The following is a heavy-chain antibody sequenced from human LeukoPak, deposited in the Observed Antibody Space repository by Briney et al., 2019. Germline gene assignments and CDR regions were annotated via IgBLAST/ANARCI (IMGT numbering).Heavy chain of an antibody. Sequence: GGSLRLSCEASAFIFSGHWLNWVRHAPGQGLVWVSRIKGDGISTNYADSVKGRFTISRDIAKNTLYLQMNSLRAEDTGVYYCAKDHYWSIDYWGRGTLVTVSS. CDR1: AFIFSGHW. CDR3: AKDHYWSIDY. V-gene: IGHV3-74*01. J-gene: IGHJ4*02. D-gene: IGHD3-3*01. CDR2: IKGDGIST.